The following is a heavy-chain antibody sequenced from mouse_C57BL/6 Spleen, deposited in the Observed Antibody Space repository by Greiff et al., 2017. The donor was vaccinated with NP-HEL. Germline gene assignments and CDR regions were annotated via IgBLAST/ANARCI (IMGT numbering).Heavy chain of an antibody. D-gene: IGHD2-4*01. CDR3: ARKSDYDCYAMDY. CDR1: GYTFTSYG. J-gene: IGHJ4*01. Sequence: LQESGAELARPGASVKLSCKASGYTFTSYGISWVKQRTGQGLEWIGEIYPRSGNTYYNEKFKGKATLTADKSSSTAYMELRSLTSEDSAVYFCARKSDYDCYAMDYWGQGTSVTVSS. CDR2: IYPRSGNT. V-gene: IGHV1-81*01.